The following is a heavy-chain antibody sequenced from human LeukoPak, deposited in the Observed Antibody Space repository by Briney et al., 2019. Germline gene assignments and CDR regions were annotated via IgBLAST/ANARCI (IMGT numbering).Heavy chain of an antibody. CDR2: IYYSGST. D-gene: IGHD6-13*01. V-gene: IGHV4-59*01. J-gene: IGHJ2*01. CDR3: ARVYYSSSYYYWYFDL. CDR1: GGSIRNYY. Sequence: SETLSLTCTVSGGSIRNYYWSWIRQPPGKGLEWIGYIYYSGSTNYNPSLKSRVTISVDTSKNQFSLKLSSVTAADTAVYYCARVYYSSSYYYWYFDLWVRGTLVTVSS.